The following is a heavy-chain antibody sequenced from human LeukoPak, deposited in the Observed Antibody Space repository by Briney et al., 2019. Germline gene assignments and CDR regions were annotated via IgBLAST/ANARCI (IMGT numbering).Heavy chain of an antibody. J-gene: IGHJ6*03. V-gene: IGHV4-34*01. D-gene: IGHD3-10*01. CDR2: INHSGST. Sequence: SETLSLTCAVYGGSFSGYYWSWIRQPPGKGLEWIGEINHSGSTNYNPSLKSRVTISVDTSKNQFSLKLSSVTAADTAVYYCARAPRGGYYYYMDVWGKGTTVTISS. CDR3: ARAPRGGYYYYMDV. CDR1: GGSFSGYY.